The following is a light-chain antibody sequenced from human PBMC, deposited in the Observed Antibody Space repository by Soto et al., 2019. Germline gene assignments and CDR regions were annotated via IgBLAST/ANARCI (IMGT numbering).Light chain of an antibody. J-gene: IGKJ5*01. CDR3: QQYNNWPSIT. V-gene: IGKV3-15*01. Sequence: EIVMTQSPATLSESPGERATLSCRASQSVRNNLAWYQQKPGQAPRLLIYGASTRATGIPARLSGSGSGTEFTLTISSLQSEDFAVYYCQQYNNWPSITFGQGTRLEIK. CDR2: GAS. CDR1: QSVRNN.